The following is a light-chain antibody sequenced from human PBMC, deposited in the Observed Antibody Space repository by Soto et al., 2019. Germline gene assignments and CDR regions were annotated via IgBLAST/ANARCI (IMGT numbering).Light chain of an antibody. Sequence: EIVMTQSPVTLSVSPGERATLSCRASQSVDSNLAWYQQIAGQAPRLLIYGASTRATGIPARFSGSGSGTEFTLTISSLQSEDFAVYYCQQYNNWLTFGGGTKVDIK. V-gene: IGKV3-15*01. CDR3: QQYNNWLT. CDR1: QSVDSN. CDR2: GAS. J-gene: IGKJ4*01.